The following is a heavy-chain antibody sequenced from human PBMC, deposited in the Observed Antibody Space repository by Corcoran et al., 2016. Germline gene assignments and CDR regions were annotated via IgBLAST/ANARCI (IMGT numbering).Heavy chain of an antibody. CDR1: GGSISSYY. Sequence: QVQLQESGPGLVKPSETLSLTCTVSGGSISSYYWSWIRQPPGKGLEWIGYIYYSGSTNYNPSLKSRVTISVDTSKNQFSLKLSSVTAADTAVYYCAGVDTAMSGGLRYYYYGMDVWGQGTTVTVSS. V-gene: IGHV4-59*01. CDR3: AGVDTAMSGGLRYYYYGMDV. CDR2: IYYSGST. J-gene: IGHJ6*02. D-gene: IGHD5-18*01.